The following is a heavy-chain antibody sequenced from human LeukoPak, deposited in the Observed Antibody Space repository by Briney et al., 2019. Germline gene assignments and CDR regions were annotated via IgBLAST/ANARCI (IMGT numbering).Heavy chain of an antibody. Sequence: PGGSLRLSCAASGFSFSHYAIHWVRQAPGKGLECVSVISGSGGTTYYADSVKGRFTISRDNSKNTLYLRMNNLRAEGTAIYYCAKDHYDILTGYLLFDCWGQGTLVSVSS. CDR2: ISGSGGTT. J-gene: IGHJ4*02. CDR1: GFSFSHYA. CDR3: AKDHYDILTGYLLFDC. V-gene: IGHV3-23*01. D-gene: IGHD3-9*01.